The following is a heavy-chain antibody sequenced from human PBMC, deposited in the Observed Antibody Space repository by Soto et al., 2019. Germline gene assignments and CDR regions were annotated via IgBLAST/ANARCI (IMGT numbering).Heavy chain of an antibody. J-gene: IGHJ6*03. CDR3: ARAKGIAAAGGHYYYMDV. V-gene: IGHV3-53*04. CDR1: GFTVSSNY. D-gene: IGHD6-13*01. CDR2: IYSGGST. Sequence: EVQLVESGGGLVQPGGSLRLSCAASGFTVSSNYMSWVRQAPGKGLEWVSVIYSGGSTYYADSVKGRFTISRHNSKNTLYLQMNTLRAEDTAVYYCARAKGIAAAGGHYYYMDVWGKGTTVTVSS.